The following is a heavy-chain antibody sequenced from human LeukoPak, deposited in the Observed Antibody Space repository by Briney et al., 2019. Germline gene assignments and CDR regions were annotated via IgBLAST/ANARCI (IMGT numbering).Heavy chain of an antibody. CDR2: ISNSGSTI. CDR1: GFTFSDYY. CDR3: ARGQLWKDY. J-gene: IGHJ4*02. D-gene: IGHD5-18*01. V-gene: IGHV3-11*01. Sequence: GGSLRLSCAASGFTFSDYYMSWIRQAPGKGLEWVAYISNSGSTINYADSVKGRFTISRDNAKNSLYLQLNSLRAEDTALYYCARGQLWKDYWGQGNLVTVSS.